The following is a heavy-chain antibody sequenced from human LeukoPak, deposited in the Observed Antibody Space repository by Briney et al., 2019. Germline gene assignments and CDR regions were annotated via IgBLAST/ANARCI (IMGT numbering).Heavy chain of an antibody. CDR3: ARAIMITFGGVIVDDY. Sequence: ASVKVSCKASGYTFTGYYMHWVRQAPGQGLEWMGWISPNSGGTNYAQKFQGRVTMTRDTSISTAYMELSRLRSDDTAVYYCARAIMITFGGVIVDDYWGQGTLVTVSS. V-gene: IGHV1-2*02. CDR2: ISPNSGGT. D-gene: IGHD3-16*02. CDR1: GYTFTGYY. J-gene: IGHJ4*02.